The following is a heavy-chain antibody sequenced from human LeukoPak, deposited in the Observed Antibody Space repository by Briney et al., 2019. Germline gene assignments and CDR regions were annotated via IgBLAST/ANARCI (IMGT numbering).Heavy chain of an antibody. CDR2: ISNTGSTI. V-gene: IGHV3-48*03. Sequence: GGSLRLSCAASGFTFSSYEMHWVRQTPGKGLGWVSYISNTGSTIYYADSVKGRFSISRDNAKNSLYLQMNSLRAEDTAVYYCARDSYSTGWYVRTWDCWGQGTLVTVSS. D-gene: IGHD6-19*01. CDR3: ARDSYSTGWYVRTWDC. J-gene: IGHJ4*02. CDR1: GFTFSSYE.